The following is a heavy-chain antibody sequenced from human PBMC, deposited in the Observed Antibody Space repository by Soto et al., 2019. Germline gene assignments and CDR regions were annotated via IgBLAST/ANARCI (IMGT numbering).Heavy chain of an antibody. J-gene: IGHJ6*02. CDR1: GFTFSTYG. Sequence: QEQLVESGGGVVQPGRSLRLSCAASGFTFSTYGMHWVHQIPGKGLQWVAIIWYDGSIKYYADSVKGRFTISRDNSKNTLYLQMNSLRDEDTAVYYCARIDCTGNNCNPYYHYGMDVWGQGTTVTVSS. D-gene: IGHD2-8*02. CDR3: ARIDCTGNNCNPYYHYGMDV. V-gene: IGHV3-33*01. CDR2: IWYDGSIK.